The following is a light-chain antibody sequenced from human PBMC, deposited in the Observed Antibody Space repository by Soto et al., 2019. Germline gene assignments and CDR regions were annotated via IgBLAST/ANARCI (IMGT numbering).Light chain of an antibody. Sequence: EIVLTQSPATLSVSPGEGATLSCRASQSVRSNLAWYQKKPGQAPSLLIYGASTRATGIPARFSGSGSGTDFTLTISSLQSEDFAVYYCQQYNNWPALTFGGGTKVEIK. CDR2: GAS. CDR1: QSVRSN. V-gene: IGKV3-15*01. J-gene: IGKJ4*01. CDR3: QQYNNWPALT.